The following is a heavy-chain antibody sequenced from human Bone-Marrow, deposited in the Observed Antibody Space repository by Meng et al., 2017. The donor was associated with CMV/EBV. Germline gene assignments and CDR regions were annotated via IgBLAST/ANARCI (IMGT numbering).Heavy chain of an antibody. CDR1: GFTFSNHW. D-gene: IGHD2-15*01. Sequence: GESLKISCAASGFTFSNHWMSWVRQAPGKGLEWVANIKKDGSEKYYVDSVKGRFIISRDNAKNLLYLQMNSLRAEDTAVYYCARIARHCSGGSCYSFANYWYFDLWGRGTLVTVSS. V-gene: IGHV3-7*01. J-gene: IGHJ2*01. CDR2: IKKDGSEK. CDR3: ARIARHCSGGSCYSFANYWYFDL.